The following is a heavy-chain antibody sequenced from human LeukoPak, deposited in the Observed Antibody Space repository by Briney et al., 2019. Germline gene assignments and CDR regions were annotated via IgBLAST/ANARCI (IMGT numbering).Heavy chain of an antibody. CDR3: AKDRAGSHPYDTSGLTPSDH. D-gene: IGHD3-22*01. CDR2: ISYDGSNK. Sequence: GGSLRLSCAASGFTFSSYGMHWVRQAPGKGLEWVAVISYDGSNKYYADSVKGRFTISRDNSKNTLYLQMNSLRAEDTAVYYCAKDRAGSHPYDTSGLTPSDHWGQGTLVTVSS. CDR1: GFTFSSYG. V-gene: IGHV3-30*18. J-gene: IGHJ5*02.